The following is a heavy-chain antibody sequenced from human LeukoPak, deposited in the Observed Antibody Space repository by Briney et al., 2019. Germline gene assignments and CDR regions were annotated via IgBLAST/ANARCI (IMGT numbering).Heavy chain of an antibody. CDR3: ASSNYYDSSGYYSGADY. D-gene: IGHD3-22*01. J-gene: IGHJ4*02. CDR2: IYHSGST. CDR1: GGSISSGGYS. Sequence: HPSETLSLTCAVSGGSISSGGYSWSWIRQPPGKGLEWIGYIYHSGSTYYNPSLKSRVTISVDRSKNQFSLKLSSVTAADTAVYYCASSNYYDSSGYYSGADYRGQGTLVTVSS. V-gene: IGHV4-30-2*01.